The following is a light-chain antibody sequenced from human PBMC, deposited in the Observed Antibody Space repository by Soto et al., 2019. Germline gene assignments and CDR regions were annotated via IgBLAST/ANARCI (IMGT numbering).Light chain of an antibody. J-gene: IGKJ5*01. CDR1: QSISSTY. CDR2: DSS. V-gene: IGKV3D-20*02. CDR3: QQRNDWRRVT. Sequence: EIVLTQSPGTLCLSPGERATLSCSASQSISSTYLTWDHQRPGQAPRLLVYDSSRRATGIPDRLSGSGSGTDLTLTISSLEPEDFAVYYCQQRNDWRRVTFGQGTRLEIK.